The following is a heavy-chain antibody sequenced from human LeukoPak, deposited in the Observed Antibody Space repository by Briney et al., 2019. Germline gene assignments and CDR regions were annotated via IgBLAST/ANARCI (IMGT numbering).Heavy chain of an antibody. CDR2: INHSGST. J-gene: IGHJ6*03. CDR1: GGSFSGYY. Sequence: SETLSLTCAVYGGSFSGYYWSWIRQPPGKGLEWIGEINHSGSTNYNPSLKSRVTISVDTSKNQFSLKLSSVTAADTAVYYCANILLNKRPYYYYYMDVWGKGSTVTVSS. CDR3: ANILLNKRPYYYYYMDV. V-gene: IGHV4-34*01.